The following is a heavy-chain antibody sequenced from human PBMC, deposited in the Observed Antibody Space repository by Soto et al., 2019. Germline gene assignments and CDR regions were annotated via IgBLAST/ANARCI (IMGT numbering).Heavy chain of an antibody. CDR3: AKYDDLTGYGFDY. V-gene: IGHV3-7*05. J-gene: IGHJ4*02. D-gene: IGHD3-9*01. CDR2: IKEDGSEQ. Sequence: EVQLVESGGGLVQPGGSLRLSCAASGFTFSRKWMSWVRQAPGKGLEWVANIKEDGSEQYYVDSMKGRFTISRDNAKNSVYLQMNSLRAEDTAVYYCAKYDDLTGYGFDYWGQGTLVTVSS. CDR1: GFTFSRKW.